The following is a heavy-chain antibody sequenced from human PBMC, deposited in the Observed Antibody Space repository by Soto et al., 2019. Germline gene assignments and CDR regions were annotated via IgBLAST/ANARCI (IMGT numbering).Heavy chain of an antibody. CDR1: GFTFSSYW. CDR2: IKEDGSEK. D-gene: IGHD5-12*01. J-gene: IGHJ5*02. CDR3: ARDRRNGYNPYNWFDP. Sequence: PGGSLRLSCAASGFTFSSYWMSWVRQAPGKGLEWVANIKEDGSEKYYVDSVKGRFTISRDNAKNSLYLQMNSLRAEDKAVYYCARDRRNGYNPYNWFDPWGQGTLVTVSS. V-gene: IGHV3-7*04.